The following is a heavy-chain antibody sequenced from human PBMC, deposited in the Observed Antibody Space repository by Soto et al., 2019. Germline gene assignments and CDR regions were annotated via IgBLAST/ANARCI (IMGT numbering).Heavy chain of an antibody. D-gene: IGHD6-6*01. Sequence: PGGSLRLSCVASGFTFINNAMSWVRQAPGKGLEWVSRLSWDGDTTYYADSVRGRFTISRDNSEESLYLEMNSLRTEDSALYYCAKDRVPYSSSNAYIMDVWGQGTTVTVSS. J-gene: IGHJ6*02. CDR2: LSWDGDTT. V-gene: IGHV3-43*02. CDR3: AKDRVPYSSSNAYIMDV. CDR1: GFTFINNA.